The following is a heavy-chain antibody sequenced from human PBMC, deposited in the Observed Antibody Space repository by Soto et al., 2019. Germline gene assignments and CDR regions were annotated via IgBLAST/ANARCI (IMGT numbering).Heavy chain of an antibody. Sequence: SETLSLTCTVSGGSISSSSYYWGWIRQPPGKGLEWIGSIYYSGSTYYNPSLKSRVTISVDTSKNQFSLKLSSVTAADTAVYYCARHWLSSSSEVGWFEPWGQGTLVTVSS. CDR2: IYYSGST. V-gene: IGHV4-39*01. J-gene: IGHJ5*02. D-gene: IGHD6-6*01. CDR3: ARHWLSSSSEVGWFEP. CDR1: GGSISSSSYY.